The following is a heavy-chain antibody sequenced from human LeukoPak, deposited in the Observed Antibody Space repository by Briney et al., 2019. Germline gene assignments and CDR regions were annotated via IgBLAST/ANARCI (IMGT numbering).Heavy chain of an antibody. CDR2: IYSGGRT. J-gene: IGHJ6*02. Sequence: GGSLRLSCAASGFTFTSYAMTWVRQAPGKGLEWVSVIYSGGRTSYADSVKGRFTISRDNSKNTLYLQMNSLRAEDTAVYYCAKGLKVGATSYYYGMDVWGQGTTVTVSS. CDR3: AKGLKVGATSYYYGMDV. D-gene: IGHD1-26*01. CDR1: GFTFTSYA. V-gene: IGHV3-23*03.